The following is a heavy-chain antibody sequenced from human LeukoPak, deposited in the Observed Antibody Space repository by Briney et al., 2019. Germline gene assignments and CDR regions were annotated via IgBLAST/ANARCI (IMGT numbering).Heavy chain of an antibody. CDR2: VDPEDGET. CDR1: GYTFTDYY. CDR3: ARGGDYDAFDI. V-gene: IGHV1-69-2*01. J-gene: IGHJ3*02. D-gene: IGHD4-17*01. Sequence: ASVKVSCKVSGYTFTDYYMHWVQQAPGKGLEWMGLVDPEDGETIYAEKFQGRVTITADTSTDTAYMELSSLRSEDTAVYYCARGGDYDAFDIWGQGTMVTVSS.